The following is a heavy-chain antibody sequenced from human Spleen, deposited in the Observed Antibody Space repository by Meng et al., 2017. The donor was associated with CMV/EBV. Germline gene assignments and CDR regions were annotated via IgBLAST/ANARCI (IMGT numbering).Heavy chain of an antibody. V-gene: IGHV4-34*01. CDR3: ARHGIVGATGTPDYYFDY. Sequence: LHHVGSGLLKPSETQPRTCAVYGGSFSGYYWRWIRQPPGKGLEWIGEINLSGSTNYNPSLKSRVTISVDTSKYQFSLKLSSVTAADTAVYYCARHGIVGATGTPDYYFDYWGQGTLVTVSS. D-gene: IGHD1-26*01. CDR1: GGSFSGYY. J-gene: IGHJ4*02. CDR2: INLSGST.